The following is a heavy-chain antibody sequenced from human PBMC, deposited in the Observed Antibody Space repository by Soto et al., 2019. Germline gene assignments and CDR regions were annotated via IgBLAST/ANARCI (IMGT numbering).Heavy chain of an antibody. D-gene: IGHD7-27*01. CDR3: ATCQLGEYYYAMDI. J-gene: IGHJ6*02. CDR2: IYDSGNT. CDR1: GDSVTTYKW. V-gene: IGHV4-4*02. Sequence: SETLSLTCSVSGDSVTTYKWWTWVRQTPGKGLEWIGEIYDSGNTRYNPSLKSRVTISKDTSKNELSLKLNSVTVADTAVYYCATCQLGEYYYAMDIWGQGTTVTVSS.